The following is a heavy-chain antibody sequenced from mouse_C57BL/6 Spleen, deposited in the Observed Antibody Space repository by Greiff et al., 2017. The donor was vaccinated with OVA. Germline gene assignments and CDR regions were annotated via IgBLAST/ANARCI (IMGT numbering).Heavy chain of an antibody. CDR1: GYTFTSYG. V-gene: IGHV1-81*01. CDR3: AVDSSGYGGFAY. CDR2: IYPRSGNT. J-gene: IGHJ3*01. D-gene: IGHD3-2*02. Sequence: QVQLQQSGAELARPGASVTLSCKASGYTFTSYGISWVKQRTGQGLEWIGEIYPRSGNTYYNEKFKGKATLTADKSSSTAYMELRSLTSEDSAVYFCAVDSSGYGGFAYWGQGTLVTVSA.